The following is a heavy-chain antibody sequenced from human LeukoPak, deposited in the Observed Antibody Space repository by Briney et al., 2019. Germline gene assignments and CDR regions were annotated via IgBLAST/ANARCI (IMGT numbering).Heavy chain of an antibody. J-gene: IGHJ4*02. CDR1: GGSISGPY. Sequence: TSETLSLTCTVSGGSISGPYWSWVRQPPGKGLEWIGDVYYSGSTHQNPSLKSRVTISVDTSENQFSLKLSSVTAADTAVYYCARDLYSSGWGYFDYWGQGTLVTVSS. CDR2: VYYSGST. CDR3: ARDLYSSGWGYFDY. D-gene: IGHD6-19*01. V-gene: IGHV4-59*11.